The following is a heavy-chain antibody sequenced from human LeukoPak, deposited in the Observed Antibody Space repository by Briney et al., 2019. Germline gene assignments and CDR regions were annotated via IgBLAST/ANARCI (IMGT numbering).Heavy chain of an antibody. D-gene: IGHD2-8*01. CDR3: ARDVYRIGSSDY. J-gene: IGHJ4*02. CDR1: GFTFSSYW. V-gene: IGHV3-74*01. Sequence: GGSLRLSCAASGFTFSSYWMHWVRQGPGKGLVWVSRISSDGSSTSYADSVKGRFTISRDNAKNTLYLQMNSLRAEDTAVYYCARDVYRIGSSDYWGQGTLVTVSS. CDR2: ISSDGSST.